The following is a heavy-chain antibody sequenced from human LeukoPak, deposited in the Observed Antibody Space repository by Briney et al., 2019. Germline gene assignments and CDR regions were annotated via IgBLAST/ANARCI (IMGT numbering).Heavy chain of an antibody. CDR3: ARDQNYVWGSYRYTGLDY. Sequence: SETLSLTCTVSGGSISSGGYYWSWIRQHPGKGLEWIGYIYYSGSTYYNPSLKSRVTISVDTSKNQFSLKLSSVTAADTAVYYCARDQNYVWGSYRYTGLDYWGQGTLVTVSS. V-gene: IGHV4-31*03. D-gene: IGHD3-16*02. J-gene: IGHJ4*02. CDR2: IYYSGST. CDR1: GGSISSGGYY.